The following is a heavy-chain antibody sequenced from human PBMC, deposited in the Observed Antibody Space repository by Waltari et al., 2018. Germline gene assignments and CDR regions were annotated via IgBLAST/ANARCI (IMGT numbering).Heavy chain of an antibody. CDR3: ARASMTIFLFDP. Sequence: QLQLQESGPGLVKPSETLSLTCTVSGGSISSSSYYWGWIRQPPGKGLEWIGSSYYSGSTYDNPTLKSRITISVDTSKNQFSLKMRTVTAADTAVYYCARASMTIFLFDPWGQGTLVTVSS. CDR1: GGSISSSSYY. V-gene: IGHV4-39*07. CDR2: SYYSGST. J-gene: IGHJ5*02. D-gene: IGHD3-3*01.